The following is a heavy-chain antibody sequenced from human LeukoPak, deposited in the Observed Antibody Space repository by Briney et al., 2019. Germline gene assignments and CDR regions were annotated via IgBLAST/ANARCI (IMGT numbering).Heavy chain of an antibody. D-gene: IGHD3-16*01. J-gene: IGHJ6*02. CDR3: AREDGVMDV. CDR1: GFTFSSYE. V-gene: IGHV3-48*03. CDR2: ISSSGSTI. Sequence: GGSLRLSCAASGFTFSSYEMNWVRQAPGKGLEWVSYISSSGSTIYYADSVKGRFIISRDNAKNSLYPQMNSLRAEDTAVYYCAREDGVMDVWGQGTTVTVSS.